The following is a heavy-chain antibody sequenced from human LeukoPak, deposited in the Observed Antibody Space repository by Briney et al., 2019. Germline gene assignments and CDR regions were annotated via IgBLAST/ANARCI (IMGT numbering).Heavy chain of an antibody. V-gene: IGHV3-23*01. D-gene: IGHD6-19*01. CDR1: GFTFSSYA. CDR3: AKSRLSSSGWYFDY. J-gene: IGHJ4*02. Sequence: GGSLSLSCAAYGFTFSSYAIKWVRQAPGKGLEWVSVISGNGGSTYYADSVKGRFTISRDNSKTTLYLQMSSLRAEDTAVYYCAKSRLSSSGWYFDYWGQGTLVTVSS. CDR2: ISGNGGST.